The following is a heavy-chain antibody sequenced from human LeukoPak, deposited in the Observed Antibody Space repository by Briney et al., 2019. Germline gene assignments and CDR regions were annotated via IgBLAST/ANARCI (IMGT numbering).Heavy chain of an antibody. J-gene: IGHJ6*02. Sequence: PGRSLRLSCAASGFTFDDYAMHWVRQAPGKGLEWVSGISWNSGSIGYADPVKGRFTISRDNSKNSLYLQMNSLRTEDTALYYCAKEILRRAMIVVSRGMDVWGQGTTVTVSS. CDR3: AKEILRRAMIVVSRGMDV. V-gene: IGHV3-9*01. D-gene: IGHD3-22*01. CDR2: ISWNSGSI. CDR1: GFTFDDYA.